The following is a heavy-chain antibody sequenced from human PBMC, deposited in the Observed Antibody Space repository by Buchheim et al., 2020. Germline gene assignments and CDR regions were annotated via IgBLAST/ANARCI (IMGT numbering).Heavy chain of an antibody. V-gene: IGHV3-7*01. Sequence: EVQLVDSGGGLVQPGGSLRLSCAASGFTFSDFWMSWVRQAPGKGLEWVANIKEDGSEKYYVDSVKGRLTISRGNAKHLLYLQMNNLRAEDTAVYYCARTDAFDVWGQGT. CDR1: GFTFSDFW. CDR3: ARTDAFDV. J-gene: IGHJ3*01. CDR2: IKEDGSEK.